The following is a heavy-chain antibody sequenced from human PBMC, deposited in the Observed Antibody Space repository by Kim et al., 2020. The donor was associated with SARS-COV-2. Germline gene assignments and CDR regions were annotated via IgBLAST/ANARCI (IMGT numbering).Heavy chain of an antibody. CDR3: AGRTGVVPAARPFDY. Sequence: PSRKSRITIPVDTARNQFSLKLSSVTAADTAVYYCAGRTGVVPAARPFDYWGQGTLVTVSS. D-gene: IGHD2-2*01. J-gene: IGHJ4*02. V-gene: IGHV4-39*01.